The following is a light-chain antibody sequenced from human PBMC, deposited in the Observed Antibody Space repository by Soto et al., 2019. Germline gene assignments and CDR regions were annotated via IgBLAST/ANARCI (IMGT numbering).Light chain of an antibody. CDR3: QSYGGSLSGSV. J-gene: IGLJ2*01. V-gene: IGLV1-40*01. Sequence: QSVLTQPPSVSGAPRQRVTISCTGSSSNIGAGYDVHWYQQLPGTAPKLLIYGNSNRPSGVPDRFSGSKSGTSASLAITGLQAEDEADYYCQSYGGSLSGSVFGGGTKLTVL. CDR2: GNS. CDR1: SSNIGAGYD.